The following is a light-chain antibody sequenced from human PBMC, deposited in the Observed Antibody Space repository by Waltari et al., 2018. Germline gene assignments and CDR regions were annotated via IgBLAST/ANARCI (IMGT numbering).Light chain of an antibody. Sequence: IQMTQSPSSMSASVGDTVPITCRASQSIDIHLNWYQQKPGKAPNLLVYAASTLQSWTPSRLSVSGSGTDFTLAICNLQPEDCATYYCQQGYTTPRTFGQGTKLEIK. CDR3: QQGYTTPRT. V-gene: IGKV1-39*01. CDR2: AAS. CDR1: QSIDIH. J-gene: IGKJ1*01.